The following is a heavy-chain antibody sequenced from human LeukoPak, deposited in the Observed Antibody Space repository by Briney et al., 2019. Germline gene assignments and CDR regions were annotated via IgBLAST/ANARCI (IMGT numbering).Heavy chain of an antibody. Sequence: ASVKVSCKASGYTFTRYVMNWVRQAPGQGLEWMGIINPSGGSTSYAQKFQGRVTMTRDMSTSTVYMELSSLRSEDTAVYYCARGNCSSTSCSRLRYYYYYMDVWGKGTTVTVSS. CDR2: INPSGGST. D-gene: IGHD2-2*01. V-gene: IGHV1-46*01. CDR3: ARGNCSSTSCSRLRYYYYYMDV. CDR1: GYTFTRYV. J-gene: IGHJ6*03.